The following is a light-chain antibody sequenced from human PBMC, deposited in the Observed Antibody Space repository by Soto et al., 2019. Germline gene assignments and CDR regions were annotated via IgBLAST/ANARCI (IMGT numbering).Light chain of an antibody. J-gene: IGLJ2*01. V-gene: IGLV2-11*01. CDR2: DGS. Sequence: QSALTQPRSVSGSPGQSITISCSGTIRDIGGYNFISWYQPHPGAVPKIIMYDGSNRPSGVHDRFYGSTSGNTASLTLSGLQAEDDAFYYCCAYAGSNTLAFGGGTKVTVL. CDR1: IRDIGGYNF. CDR3: CAYAGSNTLA.